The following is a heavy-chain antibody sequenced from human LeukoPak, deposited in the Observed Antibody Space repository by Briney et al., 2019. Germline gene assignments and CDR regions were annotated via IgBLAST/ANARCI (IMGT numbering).Heavy chain of an antibody. CDR1: GGSISSYY. V-gene: IGHV4-59*01. CDR2: IYYSGST. Sequence: SETLSLTCTVSGGSISSYYWSWIRQPPGKGLEWIGYIYYSGSTNYNPPLKSRVTISVDTSKNQFSLKLSSVTAADTAVYYCARDSDSSYAFDIWGQGTMVTVSS. CDR3: ARDSDSSYAFDI. J-gene: IGHJ3*02. D-gene: IGHD3-22*01.